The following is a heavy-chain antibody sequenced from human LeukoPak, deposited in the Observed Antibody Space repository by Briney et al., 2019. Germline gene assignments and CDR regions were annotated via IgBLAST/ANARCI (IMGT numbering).Heavy chain of an antibody. J-gene: IGHJ3*02. D-gene: IGHD1-14*01. Sequence: SETLSLTCTVSGGSISSSSYYWGWIRQPPGKGLEWIGSIYYSGSTYYNPSLKSRVTISVDTSKNQFSLKLSSVTAADTAVYYRARQSGYRSDAFDIWGQGTMVTVSS. CDR2: IYYSGST. CDR1: GGSISSSSYY. V-gene: IGHV4-39*01. CDR3: ARQSGYRSDAFDI.